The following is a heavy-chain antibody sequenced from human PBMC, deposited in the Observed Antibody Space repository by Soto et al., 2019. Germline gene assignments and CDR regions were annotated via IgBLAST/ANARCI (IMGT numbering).Heavy chain of an antibody. Sequence: ASVKVSCKASGYTFTSYGISWVRQAPGQGLEWMGWISAYNGNTNYAQKLQGRVTMTTDTSTSTAYMELRSLRSDDTAVYYCARDGRYFDWLSPYWYFALWGRGTLVTVSS. V-gene: IGHV1-18*01. J-gene: IGHJ2*01. CDR2: ISAYNGNT. D-gene: IGHD3-9*01. CDR1: GYTFTSYG. CDR3: ARDGRYFDWLSPYWYFAL.